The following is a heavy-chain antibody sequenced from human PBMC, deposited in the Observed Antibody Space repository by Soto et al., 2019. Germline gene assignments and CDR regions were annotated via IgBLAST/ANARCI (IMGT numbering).Heavy chain of an antibody. V-gene: IGHV4-4*07. D-gene: IGHD3-10*01. CDR2: IYTSGSN. CDR1: GGSISSYY. CDR3: ARDRTTIVRGVRLPPGMDV. Sequence: QVQLQESGPGLLKPSETLSLTCTVSGGSISSYYCSWIRQPAGKGLEWIGCIYTSGSNNYTPSLKSRVTMYVDTSKNQFHLKLSSVTAADTDVYYCARDRTTIVRGVRLPPGMDVWGQGTTVTVSS. J-gene: IGHJ6*02.